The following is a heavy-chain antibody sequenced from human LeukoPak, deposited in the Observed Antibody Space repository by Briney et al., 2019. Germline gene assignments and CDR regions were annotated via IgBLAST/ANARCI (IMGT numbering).Heavy chain of an antibody. CDR1: GFTFSSYW. D-gene: IGHD5-12*01. CDR3: ARGSGYAVFDI. CDR2: INSDGNIT. Sequence: GGSLRLSCAASGFTFSSYWMHWVRQAPGKGLVWVSRINSDGNITSYADSVKGRFTISRDNAKNTLYLLVNSLRAEDTAVYYCARGSGYAVFDIWGQGTMVTVS. V-gene: IGHV3-74*01. J-gene: IGHJ3*02.